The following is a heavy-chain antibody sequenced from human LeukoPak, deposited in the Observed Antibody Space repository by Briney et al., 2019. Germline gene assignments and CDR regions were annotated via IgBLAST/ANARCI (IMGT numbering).Heavy chain of an antibody. CDR1: DFSFITYA. J-gene: IGHJ3*02. Sequence: GGSLRLSCAGSDFSFITYAMSWVRQAPGKGLEWVSFISRSNSYIYYADSVKGRFTISRDNAKNSLYLQMNSLRAEDTAVYYCARDYYDTSGYVSHAFDIWGQGTMVTVSS. D-gene: IGHD3-22*01. CDR2: ISRSNSYI. CDR3: ARDYYDTSGYVSHAFDI. V-gene: IGHV3-21*01.